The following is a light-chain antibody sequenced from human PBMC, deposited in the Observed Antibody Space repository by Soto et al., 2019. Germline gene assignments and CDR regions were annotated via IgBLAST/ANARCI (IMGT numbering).Light chain of an antibody. V-gene: IGKV3-15*01. CDR1: QSVGSD. CDR3: QQYNNWPPWT. Sequence: EIVMTQSPATLSVSLGERATLSCRASQSVGSDLAWYQQKPGQAPRLLMYGASTRAAGIPARFSGSGSGTDFTLTISILQSEDFAVYYCQQYNNWPPWTFGQGTKVEIK. CDR2: GAS. J-gene: IGKJ1*01.